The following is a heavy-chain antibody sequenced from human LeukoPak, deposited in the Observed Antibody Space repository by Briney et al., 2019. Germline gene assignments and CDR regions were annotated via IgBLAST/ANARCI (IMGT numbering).Heavy chain of an antibody. CDR3: ARPRTYSSSWSPFDY. CDR1: GFTFSSYA. J-gene: IGHJ4*02. Sequence: GGSLRLSCSASGFTFSSYAMHWVRQAPGKGLEYVSAISSNGGSTYYADSVKGRFTISRDNSKNTLYLQMSSLRAEDTAVYYCARPRTYSSSWSPFDYWGQGTLVTVSS. CDR2: ISSNGGST. D-gene: IGHD6-13*01. V-gene: IGHV3-64D*06.